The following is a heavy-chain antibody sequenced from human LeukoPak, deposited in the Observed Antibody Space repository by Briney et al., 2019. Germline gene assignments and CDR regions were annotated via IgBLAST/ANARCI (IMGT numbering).Heavy chain of an antibody. V-gene: IGHV3-23*01. CDR1: GFTFTNYA. CDR3: AKAYHYGAGSSFDY. D-gene: IGHD3-10*01. Sequence: GGSLRLSCAASGFTFTNYAMSWVRQAPGKGLEWVSAISARGDNTYYADSVKGRFSISRDNSQNTQYPQMNSLRAEDTAIYYCAKAYHYGAGSSFDYWGQGILVTVSS. CDR2: ISARGDNT. J-gene: IGHJ4*02.